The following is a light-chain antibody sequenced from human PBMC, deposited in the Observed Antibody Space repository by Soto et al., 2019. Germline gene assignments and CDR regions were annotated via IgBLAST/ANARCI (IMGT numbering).Light chain of an antibody. Sequence: DIQMTQSPSSLSASVGDRVTITCQASQDISNYLNWYQQKPGKAPKLLIYDASNLETGVPSRFSGSGSGTDFTLTITTLQPEDFATYYCQQSYSAPTTFGGGTKVDIK. V-gene: IGKV1-33*01. CDR3: QQSYSAPTT. CDR2: DAS. CDR1: QDISNY. J-gene: IGKJ4*01.